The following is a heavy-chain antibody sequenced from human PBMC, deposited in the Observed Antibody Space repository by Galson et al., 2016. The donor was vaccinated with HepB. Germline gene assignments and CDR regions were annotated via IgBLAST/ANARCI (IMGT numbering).Heavy chain of an antibody. Sequence: SETLSLTCAVYGGSFSGHYWTWIRQPPGKGLEWIGEIHDSGSTSYNPSLKSRVTISVDTSKNQFSLRLSSVTAADTAVYYCARLLVVAPSANSPYDMDVWGQGTTVTVSS. V-gene: IGHV4-34*01. J-gene: IGHJ6*02. CDR2: IHDSGST. CDR1: GGSFSGHY. CDR3: ARLLVVAPSANSPYDMDV. D-gene: IGHD2-2*01.